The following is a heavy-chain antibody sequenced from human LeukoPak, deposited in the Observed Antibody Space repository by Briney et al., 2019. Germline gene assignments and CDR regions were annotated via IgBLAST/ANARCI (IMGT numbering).Heavy chain of an antibody. Sequence: GGSLRLSCAASGFTFSSYWMTWVRQAPGKRLEWVANIKQDGSEKYYVDSVKGRFTISRDNAKDSLYLQMNSLRAEDTAVYYCARIVTGGYSYVDYWGQGTLVTVSS. V-gene: IGHV3-7*01. CDR3: ARIVTGGYSYVDY. J-gene: IGHJ4*02. CDR1: GFTFSSYW. CDR2: IKQDGSEK. D-gene: IGHD5-18*01.